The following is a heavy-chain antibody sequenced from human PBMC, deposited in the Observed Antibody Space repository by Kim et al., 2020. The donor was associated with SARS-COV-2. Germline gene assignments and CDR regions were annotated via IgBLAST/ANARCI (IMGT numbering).Heavy chain of an antibody. Sequence: SETLSLTCTVSGGSISNNNWSWIRQRPGKGLELIGFSYYSGSTNSNPSLKSRVTISIDTSKRQFSLTLNSVAAADTAVSDCARAGGGGAFDPWGQGTLVTVSS. D-gene: IGHD2-8*02. J-gene: IGHJ5*02. V-gene: IGHV4-59*13. CDR1: GGSISNNN. CDR2: SYYSGST. CDR3: ARAGGGGAFDP.